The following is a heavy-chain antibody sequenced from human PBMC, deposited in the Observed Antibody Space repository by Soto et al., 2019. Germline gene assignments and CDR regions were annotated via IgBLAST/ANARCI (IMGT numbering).Heavy chain of an antibody. J-gene: IGHJ4*02. CDR1: GFTFSSYA. CDR3: AKGARYSGTYFHFDC. V-gene: IGHV3-23*01. D-gene: IGHD1-26*01. CDR2: ISGSGGST. Sequence: GLSLILSCAASGFTFSSYAMSWVRQAPGKGLEWVSAISGSGGSTYYADSVKGRFTISRDNSKNTLYLQMNSLRAEDTAVYSCAKGARYSGTYFHFDCWGRGSLVTVFS.